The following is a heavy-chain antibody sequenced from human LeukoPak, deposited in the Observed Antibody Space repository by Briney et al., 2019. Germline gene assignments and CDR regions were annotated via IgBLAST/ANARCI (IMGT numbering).Heavy chain of an antibody. D-gene: IGHD3-10*01. CDR3: ARNFYYGHDY. Sequence: GGSLRLSCAASGFTFSGYSMHWVRQAPGKGLVWVSRINTDGSTTTYADSVKGRFTISRDNAKDTLYLQMSSLRAEDTAVYFCARNFYYGHDYWGQGTLVTVSS. V-gene: IGHV3-74*01. CDR1: GFTFSGYS. CDR2: INTDGSTT. J-gene: IGHJ4*02.